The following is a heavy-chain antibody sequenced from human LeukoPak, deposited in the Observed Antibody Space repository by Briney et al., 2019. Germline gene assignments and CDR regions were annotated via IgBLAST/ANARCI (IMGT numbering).Heavy chain of an antibody. V-gene: IGHV4-59*06. J-gene: IGHJ4*02. D-gene: IGHD6-19*01. CDR3: AIGPHKHLGPYSSAWDGGDY. CDR2: IYHSGST. Sequence: PSETLSLTCTVSGGSISSYYWSWIRQPAGKGLAWIGYIYHSGSTYYNPSLKSRVTISVDRSKNRFSLKLSSVTAADTAIYYCAIGPHKHLGPYSSAWDGGDYWGQGTLVTVSS. CDR1: GGSISSYY.